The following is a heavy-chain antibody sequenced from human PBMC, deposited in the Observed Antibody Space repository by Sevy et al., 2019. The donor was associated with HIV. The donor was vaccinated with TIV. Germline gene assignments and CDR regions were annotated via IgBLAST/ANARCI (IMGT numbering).Heavy chain of an antibody. Sequence: GGSLRLSCAASRFTFDDYAIHWVRQAPGKGLEWVSGISWNSTTTGYADSVKGRFTIARDNARNSMYLQMNSLSPDDADLYYCAKDIRSLTAASSGMDVWGQGTTVTVSS. V-gene: IGHV3-9*01. CDR2: ISWNSTTT. J-gene: IGHJ6*02. D-gene: IGHD6-25*01. CDR1: RFTFDDYA. CDR3: AKDIRSLTAASSGMDV.